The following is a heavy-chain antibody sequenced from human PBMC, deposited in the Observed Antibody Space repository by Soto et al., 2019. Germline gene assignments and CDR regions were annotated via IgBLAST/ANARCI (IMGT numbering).Heavy chain of an antibody. CDR1: GFLFGNFG. Sequence: QVQLVESGGGMVQPGRSLRLSCAASGFLFGNFGMHWVRRAPGEGLEWVATISGDGNDKYYPDSMKGRFTISRDNFNNTLYLQLNSLRPEDTAVYHCVQGASTAHQPLDSWGQGVLVTVSS. CDR2: ISGDGNDK. J-gene: IGHJ4*02. V-gene: IGHV3-30*03. D-gene: IGHD1-26*01. CDR3: VQGASTAHQPLDS.